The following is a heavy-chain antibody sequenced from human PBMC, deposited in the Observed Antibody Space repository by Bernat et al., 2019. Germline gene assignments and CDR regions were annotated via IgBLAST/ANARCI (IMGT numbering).Heavy chain of an antibody. CDR3: ARAVGVEATADY. CDR1: GFTFSDYY. Sequence: QVQLVESGGGLVKPGGSLRLSCAASGFTFSDYYMSWIRQAPGKGLEWVSYISSSSYTNYAESVKGRFTIPRDNAKNSLYLQMNSLGAEDTAVYYCARAVGVEATADYWGQGTLVTVSS. V-gene: IGHV3-11*06. CDR2: ISSSSYT. D-gene: IGHD1-26*01. J-gene: IGHJ4*02.